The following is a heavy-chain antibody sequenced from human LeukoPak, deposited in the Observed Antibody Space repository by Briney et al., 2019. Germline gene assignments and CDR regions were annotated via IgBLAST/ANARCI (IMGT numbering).Heavy chain of an antibody. CDR2: INSDGRST. V-gene: IGHV3-74*01. D-gene: IGHD6-19*01. Sequence: PGGSLRLSCAASGLTFSTYWMHWVRQAPGKGLVWVSRINSDGRSTTYADFVKGRFTISRDNAKNTLYLQMNSLRAEDTAVYYCAREGTSGWYYFDYWGHGTLVTVSS. CDR1: GLTFSTYW. CDR3: AREGTSGWYYFDY. J-gene: IGHJ4*01.